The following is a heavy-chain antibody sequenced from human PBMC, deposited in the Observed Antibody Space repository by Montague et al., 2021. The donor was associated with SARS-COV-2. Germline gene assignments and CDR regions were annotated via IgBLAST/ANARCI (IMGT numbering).Heavy chain of an antibody. Sequence: SETLSLTCTVSGGSISSSNYYWDWIRQPPGKGLEWIGGIYDSGSTYYNPSLKSRVTISVDTSKNHFSLKLSSVTAADTAVYYCARRGRKLLPVATTIGGFDIGGQGTMVTVSS. CDR3: ARRGRKLLPVATTIGGFDI. V-gene: IGHV4-39*02. CDR1: GGSISSSNYY. J-gene: IGHJ3*02. CDR2: IYDSGST. D-gene: IGHD1-26*01.